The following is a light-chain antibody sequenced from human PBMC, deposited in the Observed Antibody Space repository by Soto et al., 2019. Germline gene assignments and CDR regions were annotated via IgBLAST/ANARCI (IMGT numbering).Light chain of an antibody. CDR1: QNVNFN. V-gene: IGKV3-15*01. Sequence: EIVMTQSPATLSVSPGERATLSCRASQNVNFNLAWYQQKPDQTPRLLIYGASTMATGIPARFSGSGSGTEFTLTISSLQSEDFAVYYCQQYNNWPPFTFGPGTKVDI. J-gene: IGKJ3*01. CDR2: GAS. CDR3: QQYNNWPPFT.